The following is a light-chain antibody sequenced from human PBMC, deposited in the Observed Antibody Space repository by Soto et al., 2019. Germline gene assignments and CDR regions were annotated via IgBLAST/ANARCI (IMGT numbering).Light chain of an antibody. V-gene: IGKV3-15*01. CDR3: QQYNNWPTWT. J-gene: IGKJ1*01. CDR2: GAS. CDR1: QYINTR. Sequence: EIVLTHSPATLSSFPGDRFTLSCRASQYINTRLAWYQHRPGQAPRLLIYGASTRATGIPARFSGSGSETEFTLTISSLQAEDSAVYFCQQYNNWPTWTFGQGTKVDIK.